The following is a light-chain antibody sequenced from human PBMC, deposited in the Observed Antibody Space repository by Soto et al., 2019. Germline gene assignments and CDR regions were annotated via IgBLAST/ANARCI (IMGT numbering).Light chain of an antibody. Sequence: QSVLTQPPSVSGAPGQRVTISCTGSSSNIGPDYDVHWYHQVPGTAPKLLIYGNNNRPSGVPDRFSASKSGTSASLAITGLQAEDEADYYCQSYDNSLSGYWVFGGGTKLTVL. CDR1: SSNIGPDYD. CDR3: QSYDNSLSGYWV. V-gene: IGLV1-40*01. J-gene: IGLJ3*02. CDR2: GNN.